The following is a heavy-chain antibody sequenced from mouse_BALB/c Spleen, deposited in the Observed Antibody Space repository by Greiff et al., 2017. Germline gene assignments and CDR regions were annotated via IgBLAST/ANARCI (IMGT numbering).Heavy chain of an antibody. CDR2: ISSGGSYT. V-gene: IGHV5-6*02. CDR1: GFTFSSYG. Sequence: EVKLMESGGDLVKPGGSLKLSCAASGFTFSSYGMSWVRQTPDKRLEWVATISSGGSYTYYPDSVKGRFTISRDNAKNTLYLQMSSLKSEDTAMYYCARGKTGTGDYAMDYWGQGTSVTVSS. J-gene: IGHJ4*01. D-gene: IGHD4-1*01. CDR3: ARGKTGTGDYAMDY.